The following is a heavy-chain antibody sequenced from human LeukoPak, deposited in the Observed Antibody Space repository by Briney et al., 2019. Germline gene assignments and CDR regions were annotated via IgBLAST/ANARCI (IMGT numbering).Heavy chain of an antibody. CDR3: ARDGTTGTSDY. D-gene: IGHD1-1*01. J-gene: IGHJ4*02. Sequence: PGGSLRLSCAASGFTFDDYAMHWVRQAPGKGLEWVSGISWNSGSIGYADSVKGRFTISRDNSKNTLYLQMNSLRAEDTAVYYCARDGTTGTSDYWGQGTLVTVSS. CDR1: GFTFDDYA. CDR2: ISWNSGSI. V-gene: IGHV3-9*01.